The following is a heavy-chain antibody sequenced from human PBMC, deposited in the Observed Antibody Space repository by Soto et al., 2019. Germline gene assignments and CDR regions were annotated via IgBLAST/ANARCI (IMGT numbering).Heavy chain of an antibody. CDR3: ARDTGYCSSTSCSY. D-gene: IGHD2-2*01. V-gene: IGHV4-4*07. Sequence: SETLSLTCTVSGGSISSYYWSWIRPPAGKGLEWIGRIYTSGSTNYNPSLKSRVTMSVDTSKNQFSLKLSSVTAADTAVYYCARDTGYCSSTSCSYWGQGTLVTVSS. CDR1: GGSISSYY. J-gene: IGHJ4*02. CDR2: IYTSGST.